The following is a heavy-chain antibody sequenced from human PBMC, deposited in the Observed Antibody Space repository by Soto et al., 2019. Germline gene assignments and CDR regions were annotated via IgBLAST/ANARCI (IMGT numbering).Heavy chain of an antibody. Sequence: GGSLRLSCAASGFSFSNCSMSWVRQAPGKGLEWVSSIISNGDDKFYAESVKGRFTISRDNAESSLYLQMNSLRAEDTAVYYCARERSKQLFLDDWGLGTLVTVSS. J-gene: IGHJ4*02. CDR3: ARERSKQLFLDD. CDR1: GFSFSNCS. D-gene: IGHD6-19*01. CDR2: IISNGDDK. V-gene: IGHV3-21*01.